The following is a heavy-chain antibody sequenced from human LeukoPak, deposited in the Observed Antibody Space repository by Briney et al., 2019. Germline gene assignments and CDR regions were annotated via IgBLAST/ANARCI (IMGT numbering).Heavy chain of an antibody. CDR3: ARDAGGRYCSGGSCYDAFDI. CDR2: ISAYNGNT. Sequence: ASVKVSCKASDYTFTSYGISWVRQAPGQGLEWMGWISAYNGNTNYAQKVQGRVTMTTDTSTSTAYMELRSLRSDDTAVYYCARDAGGRYCSGGSCYDAFDIWGQGTMVTVSS. CDR1: DYTFTSYG. V-gene: IGHV1-18*01. D-gene: IGHD2-15*01. J-gene: IGHJ3*02.